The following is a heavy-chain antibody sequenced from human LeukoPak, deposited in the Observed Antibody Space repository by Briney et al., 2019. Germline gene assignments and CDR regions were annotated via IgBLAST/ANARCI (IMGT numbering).Heavy chain of an antibody. J-gene: IGHJ5*02. CDR1: GGSISSSSYY. CDR3: ARDIEHCSSTSCYARWFDP. CDR2: IYYSGST. D-gene: IGHD2-2*01. V-gene: IGHV4-39*07. Sequence: NPSETLSLTCTVPGGSISSSSYYWGWIRQPPGKGLEWIGSIYYSGSTYYNPSLKSRVTISVDTSKNQFSLKLSSVTAADTAVYYCARDIEHCSSTSCYARWFDPWGQGTLVTVSS.